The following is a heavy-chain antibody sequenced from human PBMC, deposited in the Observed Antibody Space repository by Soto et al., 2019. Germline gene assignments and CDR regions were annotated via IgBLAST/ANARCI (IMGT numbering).Heavy chain of an antibody. Sequence: GGSLRLSCAASGFTFSSSAISWVRQAPGKGLEWVSAVSADGQGIYYADSVRGRFTISRDNSKNTVFLHMDSLSAEDTAVYYCAKDRHYPRDYFHYWGQGTLVTVSS. D-gene: IGHD3-10*01. V-gene: IGHV3-23*01. CDR1: GFTFSSSA. CDR2: VSADGQGI. J-gene: IGHJ4*02. CDR3: AKDRHYPRDYFHY.